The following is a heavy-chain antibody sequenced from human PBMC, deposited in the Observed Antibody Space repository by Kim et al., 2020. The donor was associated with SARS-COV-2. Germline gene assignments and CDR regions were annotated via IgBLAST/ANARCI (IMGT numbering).Heavy chain of an antibody. D-gene: IGHD3-10*01. CDR1: GFTVSSNY. CDR3: ARDLKRGAGFGEHYGMDV. Sequence: GGSLRLSCAASGFTVSSNYMSWVRQAPGKGLEWVSVIYSGGSTYYADSVKGRFTISRDNSKNTLYLQMNSLRAEDTAVYYCARDLKRGAGFGEHYGMDVWGTGTTVTVSS. CDR2: IYSGGST. J-gene: IGHJ6*04. V-gene: IGHV3-53*01.